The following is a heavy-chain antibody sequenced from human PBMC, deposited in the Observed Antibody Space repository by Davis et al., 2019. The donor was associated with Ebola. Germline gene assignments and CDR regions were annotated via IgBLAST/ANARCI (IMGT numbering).Heavy chain of an antibody. V-gene: IGHV4-34*01. D-gene: IGHD2-2*01. Sequence: MPSETLSLTCFVSGVPMRNSFYNWAWIRQPPGKGLEWIGEINHSGSTNYNPSLKSRVTISVDTSKNQFSLKLSSVTAADTAVYYCARGWGYCSSTSCYSLYYGMDVWGQGTTVTV. J-gene: IGHJ6*02. CDR1: GVPMRNSFYN. CDR3: ARGWGYCSSTSCYSLYYGMDV. CDR2: INHSGST.